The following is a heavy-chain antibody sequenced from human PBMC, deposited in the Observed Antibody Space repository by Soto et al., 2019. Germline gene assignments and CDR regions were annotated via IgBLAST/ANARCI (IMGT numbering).Heavy chain of an antibody. CDR2: ISYDGSNK. CDR3: AKDSPVADY. Sequence: PRGSLRLSCAASGFTFSDYGMDWVRQAPGKGLEWVADISYDGSNKYYGDSVKGRFTISRDDSKNTLYLQMNSLRSEDTALYYCAKDSPVADYWGQGTLVTVSS. J-gene: IGHJ4*02. CDR1: GFTFSDYG. V-gene: IGHV3-30*18. D-gene: IGHD6-19*01.